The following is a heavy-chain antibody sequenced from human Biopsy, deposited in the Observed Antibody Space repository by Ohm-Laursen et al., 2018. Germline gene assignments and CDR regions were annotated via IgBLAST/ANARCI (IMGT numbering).Heavy chain of an antibody. Sequence: GTLSLTWTLSGASVRSHFLTWIRQPPGKGLQWIGSISNSGTTKSSPSPKSRVNISLHTSKNQLSLKLTSVTAADTAVYYCARLSTLFGVADFTDDWGQGTLVTVSS. V-gene: IGHV4-59*08. D-gene: IGHD3-3*01. CDR2: ISNSGTT. J-gene: IGHJ4*02. CDR1: GASVRSHF. CDR3: ARLSTLFGVADFTDD.